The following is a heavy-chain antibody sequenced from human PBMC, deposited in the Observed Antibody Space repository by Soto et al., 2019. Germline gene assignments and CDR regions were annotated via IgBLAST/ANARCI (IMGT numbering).Heavy chain of an antibody. D-gene: IGHD2-21*01. CDR3: ARQGEKYGIRTFDP. J-gene: IGHJ5*02. V-gene: IGHV4-30-2*01. Sequence: PSETLSLTCAVSGDSISSGGFSWSWIRQPPGKGLEWIGYIYHSGSSFYNPSLKSRITISVDASKTQFSLKLSSVTAADTAIYYCARQGEKYGIRTFDPWGQGTLVTVSS. CDR1: GDSISSGGFS. CDR2: IYHSGSS.